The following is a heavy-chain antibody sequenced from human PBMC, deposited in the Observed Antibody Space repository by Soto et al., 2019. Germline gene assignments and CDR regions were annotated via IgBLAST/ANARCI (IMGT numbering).Heavy chain of an antibody. CDR2: FDPEDGET. CDR3: ATEVDGYGAFDI. D-gene: IGHD6-13*01. J-gene: IGHJ3*02. CDR1: GYTLTELS. V-gene: IGHV1-24*01. Sequence: ASVKVSCKVSGYTLTELSMHWVRQAPGKGLEWMGGFDPEDGETIYAQKFQGRVTMTEDTSTDTAYMELSSLRSEDTAVYYCATEVDGYGAFDIWGQGTMVTVSS.